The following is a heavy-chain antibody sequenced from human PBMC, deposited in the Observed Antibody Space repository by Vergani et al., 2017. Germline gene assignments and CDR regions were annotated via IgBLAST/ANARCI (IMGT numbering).Heavy chain of an antibody. J-gene: IGHJ4*02. D-gene: IGHD3-22*01. CDR2: IIPIFGTA. CDR3: ARDNDSSGYPFFDY. CDR1: GGTFSSYA. Sequence: QVQLVQSGAEVKKPGSSVKVSCKASGGTFSSYAISWVRQAPGQGLEWMGGIIPIFGTANYAQKSQGRVTITADESTSTAYMELSSLRSEDTAVYYCARDNDSSGYPFFDYWGQGTLVTVSS. V-gene: IGHV1-69*01.